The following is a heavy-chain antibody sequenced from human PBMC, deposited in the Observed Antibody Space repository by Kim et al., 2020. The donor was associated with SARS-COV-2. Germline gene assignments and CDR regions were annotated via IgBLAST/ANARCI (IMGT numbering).Heavy chain of an antibody. CDR2: MNQHGSVK. V-gene: IGHV3-7*05. CDR3: TTGTTY. D-gene: IGHD4-17*01. J-gene: IGHJ4*02. Sequence: GGSLRLSCAASGFAFSNYWMNWVRQAPGKGQEWVANMNQHGSVKRYVDSVKGRFTISRDNAKNSLYLQMDTLGAEDTALYYCTTGTTYWGQGTLVTVSS. CDR1: GFAFSNYW.